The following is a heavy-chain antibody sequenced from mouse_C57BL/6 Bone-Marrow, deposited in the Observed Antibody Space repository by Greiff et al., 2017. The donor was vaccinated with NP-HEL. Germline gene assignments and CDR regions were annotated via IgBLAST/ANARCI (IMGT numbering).Heavy chain of an antibody. J-gene: IGHJ1*03. Sequence: QVQLQQPGAELVMPGASVKLSCKASGYTFTSYWMHWVKQRPGQGLEWIGEIDPSDSYTTYNQKFKGKSTLTVDKSSSTAYMQLSSLTSEDSAVYYCARGGLPPYWYFDVWGTGTTVTVSS. D-gene: IGHD2-2*01. CDR2: IDPSDSYT. CDR3: ARGGLPPYWYFDV. CDR1: GYTFTSYW. V-gene: IGHV1-69*01.